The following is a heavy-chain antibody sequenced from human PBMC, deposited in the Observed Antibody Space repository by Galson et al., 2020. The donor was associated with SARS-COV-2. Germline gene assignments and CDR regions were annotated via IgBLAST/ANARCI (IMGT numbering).Heavy chain of an antibody. J-gene: IGHJ6*02. D-gene: IGHD3-10*01. Sequence: SQTLSLTCTVSGGSISSYYWSWIRQPPGKGLEWIGYIYYSGSTNYNPSLKSRVTISVDTSKNQFSLKLSSVTAADTAVYYCARVSQYYYGSAPMDVWGQGTTVTVSS. CDR2: IYYSGST. CDR3: ARVSQYYYGSAPMDV. CDR1: GGSISSYY. V-gene: IGHV4-59*13.